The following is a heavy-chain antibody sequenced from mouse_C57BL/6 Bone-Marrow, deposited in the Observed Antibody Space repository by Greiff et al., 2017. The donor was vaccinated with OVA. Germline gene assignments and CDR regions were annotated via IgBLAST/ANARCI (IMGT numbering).Heavy chain of an antibody. CDR3: ARMFITTVVARGFAY. CDR2: IHPNSGST. Sequence: QVQLKQPGAELVKPGASVKLSCKASGYTFTSYWMHWVKQRPGQGLEWIGMIHPNSGSTNYNEKFKSKATLTVDKSSSTAYMQLSSLTSEDSAVYYCARMFITTVVARGFAYWGQGTLVTVSA. V-gene: IGHV1-64*01. J-gene: IGHJ3*01. CDR1: GYTFTSYW. D-gene: IGHD1-1*01.